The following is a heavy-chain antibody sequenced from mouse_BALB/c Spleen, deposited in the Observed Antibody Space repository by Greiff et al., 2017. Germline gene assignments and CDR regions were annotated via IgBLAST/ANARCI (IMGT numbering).Heavy chain of an antibody. J-gene: IGHJ3*01. CDR1: GYSFTSYW. D-gene: IGHD3-2*02. Sequence: QVQLQQPGAELVRPGASVKLSCKASGYSFTSYWMNWVKQRPGQGLEWIGMIHPSGSETRLNQKFKDKATLTVDKSSSTAYMQLSSPTSEDSAVYYCASSGGDPFAYWGQGTLVTVSA. V-gene: IGHV1-74*01. CDR2: IHPSGSET. CDR3: ASSGGDPFAY.